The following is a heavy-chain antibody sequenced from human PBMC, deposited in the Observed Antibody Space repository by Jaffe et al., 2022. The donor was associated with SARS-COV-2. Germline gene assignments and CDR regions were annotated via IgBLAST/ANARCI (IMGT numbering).Heavy chain of an antibody. CDR1: GFTFSSYA. J-gene: IGHJ4*02. CDR2: ISGSGGST. D-gene: IGHD1-26*01. Sequence: EVQLLESGGGLVQPGGSLRLSCAASGFTFSSYAMSWVRQAPGKGLEWVSAISGSGGSTYYADSVKGRFTISRDNSKNTLYLQMNSLRAEDTAVYYCAKPLQDMRYSGSYFDYWGQGTLVTVSS. CDR3: AKPLQDMRYSGSYFDY. V-gene: IGHV3-23*01.